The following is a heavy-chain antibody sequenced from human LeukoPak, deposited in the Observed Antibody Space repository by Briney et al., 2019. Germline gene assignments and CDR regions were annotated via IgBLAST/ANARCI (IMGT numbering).Heavy chain of an antibody. CDR2: ISGSGGST. V-gene: IGHV3-23*01. J-gene: IGHJ4*02. Sequence: PGGSLRLSCAASGFTFSSYAMSWVRQAPGKGLEWVSAISGSGGSTYYADSVKGRFTISRDNSKNTLYLQMNSLRVEDTAVYYCARVSSSSSLYYWGQGTLVTVSS. CDR3: ARVSSSSSLYY. CDR1: GFTFSSYA. D-gene: IGHD6-6*01.